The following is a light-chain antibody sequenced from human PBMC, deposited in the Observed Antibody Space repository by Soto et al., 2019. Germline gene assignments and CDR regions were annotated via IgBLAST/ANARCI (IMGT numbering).Light chain of an antibody. CDR1: QDISNY. CDR2: GAS. J-gene: IGKJ1*01. V-gene: IGKV1-39*01. CDR3: HQKYRLPRT. Sequence: DIQMTQSPSSLSASVGDRVTITCQASQDISNYLNWYQQKPGKAPKSLIYGASTLQSGVPSRFSGSGSGTDFTLTISSLQPEDFTTYFCHQKYRLPRTFGQGTKVEMK.